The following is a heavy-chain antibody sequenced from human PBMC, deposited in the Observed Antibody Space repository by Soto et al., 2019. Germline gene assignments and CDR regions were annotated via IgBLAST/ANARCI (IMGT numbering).Heavy chain of an antibody. CDR2: INHSGST. J-gene: IGHJ4*02. CDR3: ARGIRIMITFGNQDPFDY. Sequence: PSETLSLTCAVYRGSFSGYYWSWIRQPPGKGLEWIGEINHSGSTNYNPSLKSRVTISVDTSKNQFSLKLSSVTAADTAVYYCARGIRIMITFGNQDPFDYWGQGTLVTVSS. CDR1: RGSFSGYY. D-gene: IGHD3-16*01. V-gene: IGHV4-34*01.